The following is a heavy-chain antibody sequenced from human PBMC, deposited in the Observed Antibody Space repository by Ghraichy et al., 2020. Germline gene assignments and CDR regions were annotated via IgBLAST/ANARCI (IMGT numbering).Heavy chain of an antibody. J-gene: IGHJ4*02. D-gene: IGHD1-20*01. Sequence: SQTLSLTCAVYGGSFSGYYWSWIRQPPGKGLEWIGEINHSGSTNYNPSLKSRVTISVDTSKNQFSLKLSSVTAADTAVYYWARVHNWLGVFDYWGQGTLVTVSS. CDR1: GGSFSGYY. CDR3: ARVHNWLGVFDY. V-gene: IGHV4-34*01. CDR2: INHSGST.